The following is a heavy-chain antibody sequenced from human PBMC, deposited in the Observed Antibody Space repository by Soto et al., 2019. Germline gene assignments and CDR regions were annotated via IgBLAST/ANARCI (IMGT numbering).Heavy chain of an antibody. CDR1: SGSISSSNW. CDR2: IYHSGST. J-gene: IGHJ3*02. CDR3: ARGSRFGEHTYYDFWSGYYTAFDI. D-gene: IGHD3-3*01. Sequence: SLTCAVSSGSISSSNWWSWVRQPPGKGLEWIGEIYHSGSTNYNPSLKSRVTISVDKSKNQFSLKLSSVTAADTAVYYCARGSRFGEHTYYDFWSGYYTAFDIWGQGTMVTVSS. V-gene: IGHV4-4*02.